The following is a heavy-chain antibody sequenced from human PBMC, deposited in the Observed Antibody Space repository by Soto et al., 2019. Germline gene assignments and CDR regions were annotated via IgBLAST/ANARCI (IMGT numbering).Heavy chain of an antibody. CDR1: GFTFSTYG. CDR2: ISSDGKSE. J-gene: IGHJ4*02. CDR3: AKTITTYSCDSRGRGALVDY. Sequence: QVQLVESGGGVVQPGRSLRLSCAASGFTFSTYGMHWVRQPPGKGLEWVAVISSDGKSEHYADPVKGRFSISRDNSKNTLSLQMNSLRVEDTAVYYCAKTITTYSCDSRGRGALVDYWGQGTLVTVSS. D-gene: IGHD3-22*01. V-gene: IGHV3-30*18.